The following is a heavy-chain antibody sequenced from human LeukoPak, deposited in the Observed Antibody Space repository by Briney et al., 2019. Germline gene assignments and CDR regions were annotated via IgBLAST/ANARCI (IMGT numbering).Heavy chain of an antibody. D-gene: IGHD6-6*01. V-gene: IGHV1-2*02. CDR2: INPNSGGT. CDR3: ARVPPSTSSSSYPVEYFQH. CDR1: GYTFTGYY. Sequence: ASVKVSCKASGYTFTGYYMHWVRQAPGQGLEWMGWINPNSGGTNYAQKFQGSVIMTRDTSISTAYMELSSLTSDDTAVYYCARVPPSTSSSSYPVEYFQHGGQGTLVTVSS. J-gene: IGHJ1*01.